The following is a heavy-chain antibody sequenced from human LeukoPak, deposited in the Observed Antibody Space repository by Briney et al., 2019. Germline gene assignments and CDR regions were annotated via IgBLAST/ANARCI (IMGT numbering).Heavy chain of an antibody. CDR3: ARVSMVRGVHFDY. Sequence: PSETLSLTCTVSGGSISSSSYYWGWIRQPPGKGLEWIGSIYYSGSTYYNPSLKSRVTISVDTSKNQFSLKLSSVTAADTAVYYRARVSMVRGVHFDYWGQGTLVTVSS. D-gene: IGHD3-10*01. CDR1: GGSISSSSYY. V-gene: IGHV4-39*01. J-gene: IGHJ4*02. CDR2: IYYSGST.